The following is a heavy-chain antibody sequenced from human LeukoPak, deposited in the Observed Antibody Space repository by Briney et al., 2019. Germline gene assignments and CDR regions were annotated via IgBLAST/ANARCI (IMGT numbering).Heavy chain of an antibody. CDR1: GYTFTSYG. J-gene: IGHJ4*02. D-gene: IGHD4-23*01. V-gene: IGHV1-18*01. CDR3: ARVATVACFDY. CDR2: ISAYNGNT. Sequence: ASVKVSCKASGYTFTSYGISWVRQAPGQGLEWMGWISAYNGNTNYAQKLQGRVTITADKSTSTAYMELSSLRAEDTAVYYCARVATVACFDYWGQGTLVTVSS.